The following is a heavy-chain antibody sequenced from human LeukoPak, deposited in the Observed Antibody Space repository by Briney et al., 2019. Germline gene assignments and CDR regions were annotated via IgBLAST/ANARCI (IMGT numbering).Heavy chain of an antibody. D-gene: IGHD1-14*01. CDR2: ISSSSSTI. V-gene: IGHV3-48*04. CDR1: GFTFSSYS. J-gene: IGHJ4*02. Sequence: GGSLRLSCAASGFTFSSYSMNWVRQAPGKGLEWVSYISSSSSTIYYADSVKGRFTISRDNAKNSLYLQMNSLRAEDTAVYYCARVAITSEFDYWGQGTLVTVSS. CDR3: ARVAITSEFDY.